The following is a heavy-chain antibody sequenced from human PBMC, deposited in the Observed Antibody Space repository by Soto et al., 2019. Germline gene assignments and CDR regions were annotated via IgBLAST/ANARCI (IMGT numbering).Heavy chain of an antibody. CDR3: ARHLLWFGELSNFDY. J-gene: IGHJ4*02. CDR2: IYYSGST. D-gene: IGHD3-10*01. V-gene: IGHV4-39*01. Sequence: SETLSLTCTVSGGSISSSSYYWGWIRQPPGKGLEWIGSIYYSGSTYYNPSLKSRVTISVDTSKNQFSLKLSSVTAADTAVYYCARHLLWFGELSNFDYWGQGTLVTVSS. CDR1: GGSISSSSYY.